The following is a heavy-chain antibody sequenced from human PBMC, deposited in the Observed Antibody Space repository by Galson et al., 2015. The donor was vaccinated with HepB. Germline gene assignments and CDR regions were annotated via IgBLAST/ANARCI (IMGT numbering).Heavy chain of an antibody. D-gene: IGHD1-26*01. Sequence: SLRLSCAASGFTFSSYAMHWVRQAPGKGLEWVAVISYDGSNKYYADSVKGRFTISRDNSKNTLYLQMNSLRAEDTAVYYCARDSYSGSYFDYWGQGTLVTVSS. V-gene: IGHV3-30-3*01. CDR2: ISYDGSNK. J-gene: IGHJ4*02. CDR1: GFTFSSYA. CDR3: ARDSYSGSYFDY.